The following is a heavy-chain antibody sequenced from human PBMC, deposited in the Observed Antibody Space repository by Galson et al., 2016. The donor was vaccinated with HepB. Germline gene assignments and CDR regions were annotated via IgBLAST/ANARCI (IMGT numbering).Heavy chain of an antibody. CDR3: AKEDFCSRTGCPASY. D-gene: IGHD2-2*01. J-gene: IGHJ4*02. CDR2: INEDGGET. Sequence: SLRLSCAASGFIFSDDWMHWVRQTAGRGPVYISHINEDGGETSYADSVRGRFTISRDNSKNTVDLQMSSLRPDDTAVYYCAKEDFCSRTGCPASYWGQGNLVTVSS. CDR1: GFIFSDDW. V-gene: IGHV3-74*01.